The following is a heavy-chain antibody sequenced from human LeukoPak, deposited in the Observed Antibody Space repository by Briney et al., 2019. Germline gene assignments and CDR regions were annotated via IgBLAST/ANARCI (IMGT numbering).Heavy chain of an antibody. CDR2: IYYSGST. J-gene: IGHJ6*03. CDR3: ARIVVVPAAKEHYYYMDV. D-gene: IGHD2-2*01. CDR1: GGSISSYY. V-gene: IGHV4-59*12. Sequence: SETLSLTCTVSGGSISSYYWSWIRQPPGKGLEWIGYIYYSGSTNYNPSLKSRVTISVDTSKNQFSLKLSSVTAADTAVYYCARIVVVPAAKEHYYYMDVWGKGTTVTVSS.